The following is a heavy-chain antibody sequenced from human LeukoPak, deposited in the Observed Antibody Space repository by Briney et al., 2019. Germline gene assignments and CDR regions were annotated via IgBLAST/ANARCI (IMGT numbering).Heavy chain of an antibody. CDR3: ARDGDTSGYSD. Sequence: GGSLRLSCAASGFTFSSYEMNWVRQAPGKGLEWVSYISSSGSTIYYADSVKGRFTISRDNAKNSLYLQMNSLRAEDTAVYYCARDGDTSGYSDWGQGTLVTVSS. CDR2: ISSSGSTI. J-gene: IGHJ4*02. CDR1: GFTFSSYE. V-gene: IGHV3-48*03. D-gene: IGHD3-22*01.